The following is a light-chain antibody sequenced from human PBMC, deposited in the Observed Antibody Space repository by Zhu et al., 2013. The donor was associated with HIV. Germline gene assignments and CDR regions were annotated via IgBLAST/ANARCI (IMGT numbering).Light chain of an antibody. CDR3: HSYDSSLRGV. V-gene: IGLV1-44*01. Sequence: QSILTQPPSVSGTPGQRVTISCSGSSSNIGSNTVNWYQQLPGTAPKLLIYSNNQRPSGVPDRFSGSKSGTSASLAITGLQAEDEAGYYCHSYDSSLRGVFGGGTKLTVL. CDR2: SNN. CDR1: SSNIGSNT. J-gene: IGLJ3*02.